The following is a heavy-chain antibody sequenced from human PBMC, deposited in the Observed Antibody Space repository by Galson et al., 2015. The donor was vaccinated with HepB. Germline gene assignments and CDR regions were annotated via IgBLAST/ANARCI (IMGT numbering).Heavy chain of an antibody. V-gene: IGHV3-30*18. Sequence: SLRLSCAASGFTFSSYGLHWVRQAPGTGLEWVAVISYDGSNKYYADSVKGRFTISRDNSKNTLYLQMNSLRAEDTAVYYCAKDAGYDSSGYQDYWGQGTLVTVSS. CDR2: ISYDGSNK. J-gene: IGHJ4*02. CDR1: GFTFSSYG. CDR3: AKDAGYDSSGYQDY. D-gene: IGHD3-22*01.